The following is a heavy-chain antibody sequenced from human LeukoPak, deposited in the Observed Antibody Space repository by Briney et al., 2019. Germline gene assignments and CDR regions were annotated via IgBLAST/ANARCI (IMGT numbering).Heavy chain of an antibody. CDR2: IYSGGST. CDR1: GFIVSSNY. D-gene: IGHD3-22*01. Sequence: GGSLRLSCAASGFIVSSNYMSWVRQAPGKGLEWVSVIYSGGSTYYADSVKGRFTISRDNSKNTLYLQMNSLRAEDTAVYYCARDPHLYYDSSGEGDYWGQGTLVTVSS. CDR3: ARDPHLYYDSSGEGDY. J-gene: IGHJ4*02. V-gene: IGHV3-66*01.